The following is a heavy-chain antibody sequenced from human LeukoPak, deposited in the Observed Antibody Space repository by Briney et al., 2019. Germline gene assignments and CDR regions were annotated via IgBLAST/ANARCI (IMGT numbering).Heavy chain of an antibody. D-gene: IGHD5-12*01. CDR3: ARHSGYDGFDY. CDR1: GFTFSNYW. V-gene: IGHV3-7*01. CDR2: IKQDESAK. J-gene: IGHJ4*02. Sequence: GGSLRLSCTASGFTFSNYWMNWVRQAPGKGLEWVANIKQDESAKNYVDSVKGRFTISRDNAKNSLYLQMNSLRAEDTAVYYCARHSGYDGFDYWGQGTLVTVSS.